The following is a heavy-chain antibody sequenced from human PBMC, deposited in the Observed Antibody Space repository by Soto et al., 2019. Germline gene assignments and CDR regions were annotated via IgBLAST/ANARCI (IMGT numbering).Heavy chain of an antibody. CDR3: VKPPVITASYYYYDMDV. Sequence: EAQLLESGGGLVQPGGSLRLSCAASGFTFSTYPLRWVRQAPGQGLEWVSGIGGSGISTYYTDSVKGRFTISRDNSKNTVFLQMNSLRDEDTAVYYCVKPPVITASYYYYDMDVWGQGTTVTVSS. J-gene: IGHJ6*02. V-gene: IGHV3-23*01. CDR2: IGGSGIST. CDR1: GFTFSTYP. D-gene: IGHD4-4*01.